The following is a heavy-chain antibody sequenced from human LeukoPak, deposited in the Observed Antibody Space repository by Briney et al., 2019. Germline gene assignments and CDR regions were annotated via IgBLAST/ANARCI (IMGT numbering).Heavy chain of an antibody. D-gene: IGHD3-22*01. CDR3: ARARITMIVVVITEGYYFDH. CDR1: GGSISSSSYY. J-gene: IGHJ4*02. V-gene: IGHV4-39*07. Sequence: SETLSLTCTVSGGSISSSSYYWGWIRQPPRKGLEWIGSIYYSGSTYYNPSLKSRVTISVDTSKNQFSLKLSSVTAADTAVYYCARARITMIVVVITEGYYFDHWGQGTLVTVSS. CDR2: IYYSGST.